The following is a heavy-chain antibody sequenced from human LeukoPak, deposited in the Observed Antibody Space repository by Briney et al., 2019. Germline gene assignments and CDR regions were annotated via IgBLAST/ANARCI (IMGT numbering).Heavy chain of an antibody. CDR2: INPNSGGT. J-gene: IGHJ4*02. CDR3: ARLDTAMVTSVDY. CDR1: GYTFTGYY. D-gene: IGHD5-18*01. Sequence: GASVKVSCKASGYTFTGYYMHWVRQAPGQGLEWMGWINPNSGGTNYAQKFQGRVTMTRDTSISTAYMELSRLRPDDTAVYYCARLDTAMVTSVDYWGQGTLVTVSS. V-gene: IGHV1-2*02.